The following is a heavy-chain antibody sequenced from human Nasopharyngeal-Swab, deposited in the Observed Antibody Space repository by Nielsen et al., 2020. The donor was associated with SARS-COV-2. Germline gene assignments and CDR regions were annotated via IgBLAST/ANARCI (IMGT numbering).Heavy chain of an antibody. D-gene: IGHD2-15*01. CDR3: ARDWSRAADV. J-gene: IGHJ3*01. V-gene: IGHV3-7*01. CDR2: INPDGSEK. CDR1: GFTFSSLC. Sequence: GGSLRLSCAASGFTFSSLCMSWVRQVPGKGLEWVADINPDGSEKFYVDSVKGRFTISRDNAKNSMSLQMNSLRVEDTAVYYCARDWSRAADVWGQGTMVTVSS.